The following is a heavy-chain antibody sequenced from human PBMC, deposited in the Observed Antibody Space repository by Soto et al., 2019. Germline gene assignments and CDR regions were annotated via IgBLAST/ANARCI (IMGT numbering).Heavy chain of an antibody. CDR2: IHPRDSDT. CDR3: AGQYYNFWSGSDSGYSYFDF. D-gene: IGHD3-3*01. Sequence: GESLQISFQGSGYYFSDYLICWVRQMPVRGLEWMGIIHPRDSDTKYSPSFQGHVTFSVDTSISPAFLYWNSLKASDTAIYYCAGQYYNFWSGSDSGYSYFDFWGLGTLVTFSS. J-gene: IGHJ2*01. CDR1: GYYFSDYL. V-gene: IGHV5-51*01.